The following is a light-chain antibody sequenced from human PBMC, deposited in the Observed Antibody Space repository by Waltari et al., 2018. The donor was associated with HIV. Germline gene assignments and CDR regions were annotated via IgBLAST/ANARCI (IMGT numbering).Light chain of an antibody. J-gene: IGLJ3*02. Sequence: QSALTQPASVSGSPGQSITISCTGTSSDVGGYNYVSWYQQHPGKAPKLMIFEVSNRPSVVSNRFSGSKSVNTASLTSSGLQAEDEADYYCSSYTTRSTPDPNWVFGGGTKLTVL. V-gene: IGLV2-14*01. CDR1: SSDVGGYNY. CDR2: EVS. CDR3: SSYTTRSTPDPNWV.